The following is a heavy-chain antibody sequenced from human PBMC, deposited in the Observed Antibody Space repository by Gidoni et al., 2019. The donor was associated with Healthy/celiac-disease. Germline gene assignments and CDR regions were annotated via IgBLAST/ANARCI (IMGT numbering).Heavy chain of an antibody. CDR1: GFTFSSYE. J-gene: IGHJ4*02. CDR2: IISSGSTI. V-gene: IGHV3-48*03. D-gene: IGHD3-22*01. CDR3: ATHWVEGRYYYDSSPDY. Sequence: EVQLVESGGGLVQPGGSLRRSCPASGFTFSSYEMNWVRQAPGKGLEWVSYIISSGSTIYYADSVKGRFTISRDNAKNSLYLQMNSLRAEDTAVYYCATHWVEGRYYYDSSPDYWGQGTLVTVSS.